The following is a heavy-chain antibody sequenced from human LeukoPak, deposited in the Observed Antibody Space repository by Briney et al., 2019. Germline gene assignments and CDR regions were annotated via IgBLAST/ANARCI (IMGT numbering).Heavy chain of an antibody. J-gene: IGHJ1*01. Sequence: GGSLRLSCAASGFTFDDYAMHWVRQAPGKGLEWVSGISWNSGSIGYADSVKGRFTISRDNAKNSLYLQMNSLRAEDTALYYCAKGEPGIAAAGTTEYFQHWGQGTLVTVSS. V-gene: IGHV3-9*01. CDR2: ISWNSGSI. CDR3: AKGEPGIAAAGTTEYFQH. CDR1: GFTFDDYA. D-gene: IGHD6-13*01.